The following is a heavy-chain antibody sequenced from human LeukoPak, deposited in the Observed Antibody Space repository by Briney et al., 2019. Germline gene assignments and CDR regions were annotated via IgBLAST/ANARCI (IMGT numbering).Heavy chain of an antibody. D-gene: IGHD3-10*01. Sequence: PSETLSLTCTVSGGSISSGDYYWSWIRQPPGKGLEWIGYIYYSGSTYYNPSLKSRVTISVDKSKNQSSLKLSSVTAADTAVYYCARDSRGGDYIDYWGQGILVTVSS. CDR3: ARDSRGGDYIDY. CDR1: GGSISSGDYY. V-gene: IGHV4-30-4*01. CDR2: IYYSGST. J-gene: IGHJ4*02.